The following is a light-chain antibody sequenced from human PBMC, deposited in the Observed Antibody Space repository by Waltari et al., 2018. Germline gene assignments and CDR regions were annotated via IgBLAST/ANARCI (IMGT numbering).Light chain of an antibody. J-gene: IGLJ2*01. CDR3: FSYADGRSLV. V-gene: IGLV2-23*01. Sequence: QSALTQPASVSGSPGQSITISCTGSSTDLGSSTLVSWYQHHPDNAPKLLIYEATERPSMISHRFCCHQSGNTASLTISKLQAEDEADYYCFSYADGRSLVFGGGTKLTVL. CDR1: STDLGSSTL. CDR2: EAT.